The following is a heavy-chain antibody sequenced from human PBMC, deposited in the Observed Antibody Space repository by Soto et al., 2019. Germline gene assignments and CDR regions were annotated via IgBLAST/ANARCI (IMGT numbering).Heavy chain of an antibody. V-gene: IGHV4-59*01. D-gene: IGHD6-13*01. CDR2: IYYSGST. Sequence: SETLSLTCTVSGGSISSYYWSWIRQPPGKGLEWIGYIYYSGSTNYNPSLKSRVTISVDTSKNQFSLKLSSVTAADTAVYYCARVVSAAAGPGTLTYYFDYWGQGTLVTV. J-gene: IGHJ4*02. CDR3: ARVVSAAAGPGTLTYYFDY. CDR1: GGSISSYY.